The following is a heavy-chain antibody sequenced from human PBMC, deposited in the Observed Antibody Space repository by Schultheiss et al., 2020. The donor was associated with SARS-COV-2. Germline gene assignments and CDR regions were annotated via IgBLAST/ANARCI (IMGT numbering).Heavy chain of an antibody. CDR1: GGSISSSSYY. Sequence: SETLSLTCTVSGGSISSSSYYWGWIRQPPGKGLEWIGYIYYSGSTNYNPSLKSRVTISVDTSKNQFSLKLSSVTAADTAVYYCARAPAAPSAGLFDPWGQGTLVTVSS. CDR3: ARAPAAPSAGLFDP. J-gene: IGHJ5*02. D-gene: IGHD2-2*01. V-gene: IGHV4-39*01. CDR2: IYYSGST.